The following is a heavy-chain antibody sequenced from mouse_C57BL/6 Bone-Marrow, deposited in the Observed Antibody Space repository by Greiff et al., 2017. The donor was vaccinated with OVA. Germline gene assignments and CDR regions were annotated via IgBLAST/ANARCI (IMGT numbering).Heavy chain of an antibody. J-gene: IGHJ3*01. CDR3: ASYYGYHWFAY. CDR1: GYTFTSYW. V-gene: IGHV1-64*01. CDR2: IHPNSGST. D-gene: IGHD2-9*01. Sequence: QVQLQQPGAELVKPGASVKLSCKASGYTFTSYWMHWVKQRPGQGLEWIGMIHPNSGSTNYNEKFKSKATLTVDKSSSTAYMQLSSLTSEDSAVYYCASYYGYHWFAYWGQGTLVTVSA.